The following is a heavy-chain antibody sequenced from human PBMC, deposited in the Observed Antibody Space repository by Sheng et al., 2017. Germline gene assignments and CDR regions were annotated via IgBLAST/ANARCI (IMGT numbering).Heavy chain of an antibody. CDR1: GFTFSNYN. V-gene: IGHV3-21*01. CDR2: ISSSSYI. D-gene: IGHD1-26*01. CDR3: ARVIVGATGDYFDY. J-gene: IGHJ4*02. Sequence: EVQLVESGGGLVKPGGSLRLSCAASGFTFSNYNMNWVRQAPGKGLEWVSSISSSSYIYYADSVKGRFTISRDNAKNSLYLQMNSLRAEDTAVYYCARVIVGATGDYFDYWGQGT.